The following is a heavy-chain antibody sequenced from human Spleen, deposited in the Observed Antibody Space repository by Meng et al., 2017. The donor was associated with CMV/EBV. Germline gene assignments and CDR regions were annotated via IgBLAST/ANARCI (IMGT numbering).Heavy chain of an antibody. D-gene: IGHD1-26*01. CDR3: ARLVVGAGY. J-gene: IGHJ4*01. CDR2: IYPGDSDT. CDR1: GHSLTSYW. V-gene: IGHV5-51*01. Sequence: GESLKISCKSSGHSLTSYWIGWVRQMPGKGLEWMGIIYPGDSDTRYSPSFQGQVTISVDKSINTAYLQWSSLKPSDTATYYCARLVVGAGYWGHGTLVTVSS.